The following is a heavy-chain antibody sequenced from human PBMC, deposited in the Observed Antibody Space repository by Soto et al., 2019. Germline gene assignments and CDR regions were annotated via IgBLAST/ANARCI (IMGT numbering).Heavy chain of an antibody. J-gene: IGHJ4*02. V-gene: IGHV3-30*18. CDR2: ISYDGSNK. Sequence: GGSLRLSCAASRFTFSSYGMHWVRQAPGKGLEWVAVISYDGSNKYYADSVKGRFTISRDNSKNTLYLQMNSLRAEDTAVYYCAKDRGSSWSPRSVFDYWGQGTLVTVSS. CDR3: AKDRGSSWSPRSVFDY. CDR1: RFTFSSYG. D-gene: IGHD6-13*01.